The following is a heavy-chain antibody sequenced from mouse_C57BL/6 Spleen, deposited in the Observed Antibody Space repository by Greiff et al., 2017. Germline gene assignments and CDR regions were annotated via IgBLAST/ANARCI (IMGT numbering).Heavy chain of an antibody. Sequence: QVQLKESGAELMKPGASVKLSCKASGYTFTGYWIEWVKQRPGHGLEWIGEILTGSGSTNYNEKFKSKATFTADTSSNTAYMKLSSLTTEDSAIYYCAISSTVLADDYWGQGTTLTVSS. J-gene: IGHJ2*01. CDR1: GYTFTGYW. D-gene: IGHD1-1*01. CDR2: ILTGSGST. CDR3: AISSTVLADDY. V-gene: IGHV1-9*01.